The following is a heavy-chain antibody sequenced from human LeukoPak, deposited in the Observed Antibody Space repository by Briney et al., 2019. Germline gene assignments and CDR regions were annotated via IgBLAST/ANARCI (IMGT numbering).Heavy chain of an antibody. V-gene: IGHV3-23*01. CDR1: GFTFSSYW. J-gene: IGHJ4*02. CDR2: ISGSGGST. CDR3: AKDEYYYDSSGYYEVDY. Sequence: GGSLRLSCAASGFTFSSYWMNWARQAPGKGLEWVSAISGSGGSTYYADSVKGRFTISRDNSKNTLYLQMNSLRAEDTAVYYCAKDEYYYDSSGYYEVDYWGQGTLVTVSS. D-gene: IGHD3-22*01.